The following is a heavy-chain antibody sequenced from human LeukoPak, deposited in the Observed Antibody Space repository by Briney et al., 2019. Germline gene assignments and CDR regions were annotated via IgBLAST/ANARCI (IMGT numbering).Heavy chain of an antibody. Sequence: GGSLRLSCAASGFTFSSYGMHWVRQAPGKGLEWVAFIRYDGSNKYYADSVKGRFTISRDNSKDTLYLQMNSLRAEDTAVYYCAKVHSSGWYVHYYMDVWGKGTTVTVSS. D-gene: IGHD6-19*01. CDR1: GFTFSSYG. CDR3: AKVHSSGWYVHYYMDV. V-gene: IGHV3-30*02. J-gene: IGHJ6*03. CDR2: IRYDGSNK.